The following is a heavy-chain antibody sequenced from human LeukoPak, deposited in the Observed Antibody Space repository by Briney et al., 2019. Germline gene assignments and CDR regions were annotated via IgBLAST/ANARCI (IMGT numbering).Heavy chain of an antibody. CDR2: IIPILGIA. Sequence: SVKVSCKASGGTFSSYDISWVRQAPGQGLEWMGRIIPILGIANYAQKFQGRVTITADKSTSTAYMELSSLRSEDTAVYYCAREGGQQLVSHFDYWGQGTLVTVSS. V-gene: IGHV1-69*04. CDR1: GGTFSSYD. CDR3: AREGGQQLVSHFDY. J-gene: IGHJ4*02. D-gene: IGHD6-13*01.